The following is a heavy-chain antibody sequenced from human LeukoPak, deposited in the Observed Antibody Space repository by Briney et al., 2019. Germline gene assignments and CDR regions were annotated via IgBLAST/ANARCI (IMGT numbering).Heavy chain of an antibody. CDR3: ARGSHSSFDY. D-gene: IGHD3-10*01. Sequence: SQTLSLTCAISGDSLSNNNVPWNWIRQSPSRGLEWLVRTYYRPKFNTDYAVSVKSRIAINSDTSKNPFSLQLNSVTPEDTGVYYCARGSHSSFDYWGQGTLVTVSS. CDR1: GDSLSNNNVP. J-gene: IGHJ4*02. V-gene: IGHV6-1*01. CDR2: TYYRPKFNT.